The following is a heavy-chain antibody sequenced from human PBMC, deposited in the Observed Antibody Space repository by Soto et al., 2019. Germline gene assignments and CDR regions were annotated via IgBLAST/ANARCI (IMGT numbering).Heavy chain of an antibody. CDR3: ARALEYQLLLLDY. CDR2: IWYDGSNK. D-gene: IGHD2-2*01. Sequence: QVQLVESGGGVVQPGRSLRLSCAASGFTFSSYGMHWVRQAPGKGLEWVAVIWYDGSNKYYADSVKGRFTISRDNSKNTLYLQMNSLRAEDTTVYYCARALEYQLLLLDYWGQGTLVTVSS. CDR1: GFTFSSYG. J-gene: IGHJ4*02. V-gene: IGHV3-33*01.